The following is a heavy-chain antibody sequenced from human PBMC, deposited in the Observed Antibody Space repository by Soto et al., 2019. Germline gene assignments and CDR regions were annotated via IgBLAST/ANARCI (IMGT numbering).Heavy chain of an antibody. V-gene: IGHV1-18*01. CDR3: AREFSAMVSRWFDP. J-gene: IGHJ5*02. Sequence: ASVKVSCKASGYTFASYGIRWVRQAPGQGLEWMGWISAYNGNTNYAQKLQGRVTMTTDTSTSTAYMELRSLRSDDTAAYYCAREFSAMVSRWFDPWGQGTLVTVSS. D-gene: IGHD5-18*01. CDR2: ISAYNGNT. CDR1: GYTFASYG.